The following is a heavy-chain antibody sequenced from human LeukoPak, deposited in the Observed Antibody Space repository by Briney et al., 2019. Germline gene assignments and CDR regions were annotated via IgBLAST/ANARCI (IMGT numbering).Heavy chain of an antibody. V-gene: IGHV3-15*01. CDR3: ATTILTGPWKGAFDI. D-gene: IGHD3-9*01. CDR1: GFTFTNAW. Sequence: GGSLRLSCAAPGFTFTNAWMSWVRQAPGKGLEWVGRIKSKSDGATTDYAAPVKGRFAISRDDSDNMLFLQMNSLKTEDTAVYYCATTILTGPWKGAFDIWGQGTMVTVSS. J-gene: IGHJ3*02. CDR2: IKSKSDGATT.